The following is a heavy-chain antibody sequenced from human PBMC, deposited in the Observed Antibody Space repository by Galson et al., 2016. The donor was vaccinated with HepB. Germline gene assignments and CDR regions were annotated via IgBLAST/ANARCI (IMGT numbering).Heavy chain of an antibody. CDR3: ASGYSYGFVF. Sequence: SLRLSCAASGFTFSSYAMSWVRQAPGKGLEWVSTISGTGGTTYYADSVKGRFTISRDNPKNTLYLQMNSLRAEDTAVYYCASGYSYGFVFWGQGTLVIVSS. V-gene: IGHV3-23*01. CDR2: ISGTGGTT. D-gene: IGHD5-18*01. CDR1: GFTFSSYA. J-gene: IGHJ4*02.